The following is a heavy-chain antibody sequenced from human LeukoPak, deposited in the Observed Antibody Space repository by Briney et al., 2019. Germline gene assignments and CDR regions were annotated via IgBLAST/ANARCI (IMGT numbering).Heavy chain of an antibody. Sequence: SETLSLTCAVYGGSFSGYYWGWIRQPPGKGLEWIGSIYHSGSTYYNPSLKSRVTISVDTSKNQFSLKLTSVTAADTAVYYCARPSRSGSRDAFDIWGQGTMVTVSS. J-gene: IGHJ3*02. V-gene: IGHV4-38-2*01. CDR1: GGSFSGYY. CDR2: IYHSGST. D-gene: IGHD6-19*01. CDR3: ARPSRSGSRDAFDI.